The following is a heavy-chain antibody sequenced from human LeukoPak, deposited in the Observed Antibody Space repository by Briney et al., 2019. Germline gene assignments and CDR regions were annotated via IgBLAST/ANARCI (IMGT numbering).Heavy chain of an antibody. CDR2: ISYDGSNK. CDR1: GFTFSSYA. J-gene: IGHJ6*02. V-gene: IGHV3-30-3*01. Sequence: GGSLRLSCAASGFTFSSYAMHWVRQAPGKGLEWVAVISYDGSNKYYADSVKGRFTISRDNSKNTLYLQMNSLRAEDTAVYYCARDPKEGLLWFQVDYYYGMDVWGQGTTVTVSS. CDR3: ARDPKEGLLWFQVDYYYGMDV. D-gene: IGHD3-10*01.